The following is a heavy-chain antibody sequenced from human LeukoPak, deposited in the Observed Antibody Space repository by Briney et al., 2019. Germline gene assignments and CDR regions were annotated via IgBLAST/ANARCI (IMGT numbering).Heavy chain of an antibody. CDR2: MNPNSGNT. D-gene: IGHD7-27*01. V-gene: IGHV1-8*03. CDR1: GYTFTSYD. CDR3: ARAGVAAYYFDY. Sequence: ASVKVSCKASGYTFTSYDINWVRQATGQGLEWMGWMNPNSGNTGYAQKFQGRVTITRNTSISTAYMELSSLRSEDTAVYYCARAGVAAYYFDYWGQGTLVTVSS. J-gene: IGHJ4*02.